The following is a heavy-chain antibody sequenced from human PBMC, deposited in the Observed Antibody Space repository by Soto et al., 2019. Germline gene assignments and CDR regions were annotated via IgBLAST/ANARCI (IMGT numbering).Heavy chain of an antibody. CDR1: GASVSNYY. V-gene: IGHV4-4*07. CDR3: VRGPNCATDCHFSX. CDR2: ISPGGNT. D-gene: IGHD2-21*02. Sequence: SDTLSLTFTVYGASVSNYYWSWVRQPAGKGLDYIWRISPGGNTNYSPSLMSRVTMSVDTSHNQFYLKLTSVTAAETAVYYCVRGPNCATDCHFSXWGQGALVTVSX. J-gene: IGHJ4*02.